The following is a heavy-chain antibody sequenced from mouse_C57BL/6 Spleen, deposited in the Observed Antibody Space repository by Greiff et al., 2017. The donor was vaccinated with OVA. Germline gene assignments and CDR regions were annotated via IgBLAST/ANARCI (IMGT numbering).Heavy chain of an antibody. V-gene: IGHV1-26*01. Sequence: VQLQQSGPELVKPGASVKISCKASGYTFTDYYMNWVKQSHGKSLEWIGDINPNNGGTSYNQKFKGKATLTVDKSSSTAYMELRSLTSEDSAVYYCARYERYFEVWGTGTTVTVSS. D-gene: IGHD2-3*01. CDR3: ARYERYFEV. CDR1: GYTFTDYY. J-gene: IGHJ1*03. CDR2: INPNNGGT.